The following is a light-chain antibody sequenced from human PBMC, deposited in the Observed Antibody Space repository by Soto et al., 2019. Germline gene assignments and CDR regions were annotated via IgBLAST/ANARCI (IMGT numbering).Light chain of an antibody. CDR3: QQCNNWPYT. CDR2: NAF. CDR1: QSVSGK. V-gene: IGKV3-15*01. J-gene: IGKJ2*01. Sequence: EIVMTQSPATLSVSPGERATLSCRASQSVSGKLAWYQQKPGRAPRLLIYNAFSRVTGVPARFSGSASGTEFTLTISSLQSEDFAVYYCQQCNNWPYTFGQGTKLEIK.